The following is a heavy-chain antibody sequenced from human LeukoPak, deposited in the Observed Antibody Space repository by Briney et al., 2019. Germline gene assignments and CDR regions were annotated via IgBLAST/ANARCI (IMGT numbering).Heavy chain of an antibody. CDR1: GGSISSGDYY. D-gene: IGHD1-26*01. J-gene: IGHJ4*02. CDR2: IYYSGST. Sequence: SQTLSLTCTVSGGSISSGDYYWSWIRQPPGNGLEWIGYIYYSGSTYYSPSLKSRVTISVDTSKNQFSLKLSSVTAADTAVYYCARVAIVGATSPDYWGQGTLVTVSS. CDR3: ARVAIVGATSPDY. V-gene: IGHV4-30-4*08.